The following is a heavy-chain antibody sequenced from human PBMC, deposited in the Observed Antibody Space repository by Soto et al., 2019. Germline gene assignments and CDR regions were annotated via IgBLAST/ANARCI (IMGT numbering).Heavy chain of an antibody. CDR1: GDFISSDGHH. CDR3: TRLRGLGVVSPYFDY. D-gene: IGHD2-15*01. V-gene: IGHV4-39*01. J-gene: IGHJ4*02. CDR2: ISYSGNT. Sequence: QLQLQESGPGLVKPSETLSLTCTVSGDFISSDGHHWGWIRQPPGKGLEWIGSISYSGNTHYTPSLMSRVTISIVTSKNQFSLKLNSLTAADTAVYYCTRLRGLGVVSPYFDYWGQGALVTVSS.